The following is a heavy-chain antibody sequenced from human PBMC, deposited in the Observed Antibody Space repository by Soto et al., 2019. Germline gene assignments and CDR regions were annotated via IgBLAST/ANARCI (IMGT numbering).Heavy chain of an antibody. Sequence: EVHMLESGGGLVQPGGSLRLACAASGFTFSSYALTWVRQAPGRGLEWVSSITGSGSGTYYADSVKGRFIISRDNSENTLYLKMNSLRAEDTALYYCAKDPNGDYVGAFDDWGQGTLVTVSS. V-gene: IGHV3-23*01. CDR1: GFTFSSYA. CDR3: AKDPNGDYVGAFDD. CDR2: ITGSGSGT. D-gene: IGHD4-17*01. J-gene: IGHJ4*02.